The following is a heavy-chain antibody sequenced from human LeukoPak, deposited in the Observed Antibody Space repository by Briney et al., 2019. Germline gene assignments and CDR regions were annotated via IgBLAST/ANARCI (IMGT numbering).Heavy chain of an antibody. CDR3: ARRGGGKYFDY. CDR1: GFTVSSNY. J-gene: IGHJ4*02. D-gene: IGHD3-16*01. CDR2: IYSGGST. V-gene: IGHV3-53*01. Sequence: GGSLRLSRAASGFTVSSNYMSWVRQAPGKGLEWVSVIYSGGSTYYADSVKGRFTISRDNSKNTLYLQMNSLRAGDTAVYYCARRGGGKYFDYWGQGTLVTVSS.